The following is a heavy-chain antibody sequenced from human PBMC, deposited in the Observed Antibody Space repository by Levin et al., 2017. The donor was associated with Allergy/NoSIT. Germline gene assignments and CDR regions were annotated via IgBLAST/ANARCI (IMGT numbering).Heavy chain of an antibody. V-gene: IGHV1-18*01. CDR2: ISAYNGNT. D-gene: IGHD3-10*01. J-gene: IGHJ3*02. CDR3: ARDRGGVGWFREPDAFDI. Sequence: ASVKVSCKASGYTFTSYGISWVRQAPGQGLEWMGWISAYNGNTNYAQKLQGRVTMTTDTSTSTAYMELRSLRSDDTAVYYCARDRGGVGWFREPDAFDIWGQGTMVTVSS. CDR1: GYTFTSYG.